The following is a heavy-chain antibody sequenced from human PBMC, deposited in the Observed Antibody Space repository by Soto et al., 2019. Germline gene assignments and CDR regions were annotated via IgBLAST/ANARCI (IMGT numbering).Heavy chain of an antibody. CDR3: ARLIGEGYSGTYALDY. CDR1: GGTFNNYA. CDR2: IIPLFGTA. V-gene: IGHV1-69*06. J-gene: IGHJ4*02. D-gene: IGHD1-26*01. Sequence: QVQLVQSGAEVKKPGSSVKVSCKASGGTFNNYAISWVRQAPGQGLEWMGGIIPLFGTANYAQKFEGRVTMTADKSTDTVYMELSSLRSEDTAVYYCARLIGEGYSGTYALDYWGQGTLVTVSS.